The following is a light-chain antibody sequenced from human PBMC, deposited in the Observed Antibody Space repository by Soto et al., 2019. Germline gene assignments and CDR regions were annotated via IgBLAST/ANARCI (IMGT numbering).Light chain of an antibody. Sequence: IQMTQSPSTLSGSGGDSVTITCRDSQALXSRVVWSQGKPGKAPKVLXDDASTLGGGGPSRFSGSGSGTEFTLPISSLEPDDFATFYCQQYRGYSRTFGQGTKVDIK. CDR1: QALXSR. CDR3: QQYRGYSRT. CDR2: DAS. J-gene: IGKJ1*01. V-gene: IGKV1-5*01.